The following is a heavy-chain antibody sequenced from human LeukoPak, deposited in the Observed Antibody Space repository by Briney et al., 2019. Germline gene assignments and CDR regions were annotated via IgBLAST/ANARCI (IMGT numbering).Heavy chain of an antibody. V-gene: IGHV3-9*01. CDR3: AKDMGSSWYKTYNWFDP. CDR1: GFTFDDYA. D-gene: IGHD6-13*01. CDR2: ISWNSGSI. J-gene: IGHJ5*02. Sequence: GGSLRLSCAASGFTFDDYAMHWVRQAPGKGLEWVSGISWNSGSIGYADSVKGRFTISRDNAKNSLYLQMNSLRAEDTALYYCAKDMGSSWYKTYNWFDPWGQGTLDTVSS.